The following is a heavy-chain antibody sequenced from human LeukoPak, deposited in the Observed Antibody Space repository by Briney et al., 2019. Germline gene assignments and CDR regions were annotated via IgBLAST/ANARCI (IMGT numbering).Heavy chain of an antibody. J-gene: IGHJ3*01. CDR3: ARRWVYDKRAFDA. V-gene: IGHV4-61*01. D-gene: IGHD3-16*01. Sequence: SETLSLTCTVSGGSVSGTYYWSWIRQPPGKGLEWIAYIYHTGSTDSNPSLRSRVTISLDTSKNQFSLKLNSVTAADTAVYYCARRWVYDKRAFDAWGQGALVTVSS. CDR2: IYHTGST. CDR1: GGSVSGTYY.